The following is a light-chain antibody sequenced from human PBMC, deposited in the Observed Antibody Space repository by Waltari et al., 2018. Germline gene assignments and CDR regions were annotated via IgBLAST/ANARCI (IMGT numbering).Light chain of an antibody. CDR1: SSDVGSDNF. CDR2: EAT. V-gene: IGLV2-23*02. CDR3: FSYAGSSTFK. Sequence: QSALTQPASVSGSPGQSITISCTGTSSDVGSDNFVSWYQHHPGKAPKLIIYEATKRPLGVSDRFSGSKSDNTASLTISGLQAEDEADYYCFSYAGSSTFKFGGGTMLTVL. J-gene: IGLJ2*01.